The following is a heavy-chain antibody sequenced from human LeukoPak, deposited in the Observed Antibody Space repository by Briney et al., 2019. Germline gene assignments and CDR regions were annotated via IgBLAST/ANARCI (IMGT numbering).Heavy chain of an antibody. CDR3: AKVGYCSSTSCPYAFDI. Sequence: PGGSLRLSCAASGFTFSSYGMHWVRQAPGKGLEWVAFIRYDGSNKYYADSVKGRFTISRDNSKNTLYLQMNSLRAEDTAVYYCAKVGYCSSTSCPYAFDIWGQGTMVTVSS. CDR2: IRYDGSNK. CDR1: GFTFSSYG. D-gene: IGHD2-2*01. J-gene: IGHJ3*02. V-gene: IGHV3-30*02.